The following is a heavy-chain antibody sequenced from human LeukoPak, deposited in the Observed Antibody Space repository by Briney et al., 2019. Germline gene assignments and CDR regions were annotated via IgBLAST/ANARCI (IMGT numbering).Heavy chain of an antibody. CDR2: IKQDGSEK. D-gene: IGHD6-6*01. J-gene: IGHJ6*03. CDR3: ARERQSSSSAYYYYYMDV. Sequence: PGGSLRLSCAASGFTFSSYWMSWVRQAPGKGLEWVANIKQDGSEKYYVDSVKGRFTISRDNAKSSLYLQMNSLRAEDTAVYYCARERQSSSSAYYYYYMDVWGKGTTVTVSS. CDR1: GFTFSSYW. V-gene: IGHV3-7*01.